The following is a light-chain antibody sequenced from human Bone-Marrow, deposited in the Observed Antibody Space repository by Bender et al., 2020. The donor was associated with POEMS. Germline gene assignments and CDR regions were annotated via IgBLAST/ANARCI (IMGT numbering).Light chain of an antibody. Sequence: QSALTQPPSASGSPGQSVTISCTGTSSDVGTYNYVSWYQQHPGKAPKLMIYDVSNRPSGVSNRFSGSKSGNTASLTISGLQAEDEADYYCSSYTSSSTRVVFGGGTKLTVL. CDR2: DVS. J-gene: IGLJ2*01. V-gene: IGLV2-14*01. CDR3: SSYTSSSTRVV. CDR1: SSDVGTYNY.